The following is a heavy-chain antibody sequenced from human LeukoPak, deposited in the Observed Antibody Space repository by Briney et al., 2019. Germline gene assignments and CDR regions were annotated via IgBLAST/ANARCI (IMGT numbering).Heavy chain of an antibody. V-gene: IGHV3-23*01. CDR3: VELGITMIGGV. D-gene: IGHD3-10*02. Sequence: GGSLRLSCAASGFTFNTYAMSWVRQAPGKGLEWVSGIRGSGGSTYYADSVKGRFTISRDNAKNSLYLQMNSLRAEDTAVYYCVELGITMIGGVWGKGTTVTISS. CDR1: GFTFNTYA. CDR2: IRGSGGST. J-gene: IGHJ6*04.